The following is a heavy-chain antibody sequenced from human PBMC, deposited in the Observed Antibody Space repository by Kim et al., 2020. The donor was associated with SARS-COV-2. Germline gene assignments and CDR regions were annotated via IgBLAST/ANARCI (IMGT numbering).Heavy chain of an antibody. CDR3: ARDGGDYDSSGYYYAAHWFDP. CDR2: IIPIFGTA. V-gene: IGHV1-69*13. J-gene: IGHJ5*02. D-gene: IGHD3-22*01. Sequence: SVKVSCKASGGTFSSYAISWVRQAPGQGLEWMGGIIPIFGTANYAQKFQGRVTITADESTSTAYMELSSLRSEDTAVYYCARDGGDYDSSGYYYAAHWFDPWGQGTLVTVSS. CDR1: GGTFSSYA.